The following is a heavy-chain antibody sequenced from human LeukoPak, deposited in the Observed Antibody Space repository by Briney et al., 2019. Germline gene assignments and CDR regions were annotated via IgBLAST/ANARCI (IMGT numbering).Heavy chain of an antibody. CDR2: IKSEGST. CDR3: ARAPSEIGGYYPEYFRH. CDR1: GFTFSNYW. V-gene: IGHV3-74*01. Sequence: GGSLRLSCAAAGFTFSNYWMHWVRQAPGKGLVWVARIKSEGSTNYADYVKGRFTISRDNAKNTVSLQMHSLRAEDTGVYYCARAPSEIGGYYPEYFRHWGQGTLITVSS. J-gene: IGHJ1*01. D-gene: IGHD3-22*01.